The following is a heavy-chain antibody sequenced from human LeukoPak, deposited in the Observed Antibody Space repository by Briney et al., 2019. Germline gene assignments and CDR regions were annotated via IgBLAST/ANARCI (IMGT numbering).Heavy chain of an antibody. CDR3: TKMGPTPYAFDH. CDR1: GFTFDDFA. Sequence: GGSLRLSCSASGFTFDDFAMHWVRQVPGRGLEWVATISWDGDGSGYADSVKGRFTISRDNAKNSLYLQMNSLTPEDSALYYCTKMGPTPYAFDHWGLGPLVTVSS. CDR2: ISWDGDGS. D-gene: IGHD1-26*01. J-gene: IGHJ4*02. V-gene: IGHV3-9*01.